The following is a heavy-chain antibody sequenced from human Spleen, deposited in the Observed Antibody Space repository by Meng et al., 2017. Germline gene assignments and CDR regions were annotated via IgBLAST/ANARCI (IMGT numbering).Heavy chain of an antibody. J-gene: IGHJ4*02. D-gene: IGHD4-11*01. Sequence: QGQLQESGPGLVKPSGTLSLTCGVSGGSISSSNWWSWVRQPPGKGLEWIGEINHSGSTNYNPSLESRATISVDTSQNNLSLKLSSVTAADSAVYYCARGPTTMAHDFDYWGQGTLVTVSS. V-gene: IGHV4-4*02. CDR2: INHSGST. CDR3: ARGPTTMAHDFDY. CDR1: GGSISSSNW.